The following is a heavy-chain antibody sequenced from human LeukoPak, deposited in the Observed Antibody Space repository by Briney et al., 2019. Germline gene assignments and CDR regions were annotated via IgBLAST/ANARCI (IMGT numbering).Heavy chain of an antibody. D-gene: IGHD3-10*01. CDR2: IIPIFGTA. CDR1: GGTFSSYA. V-gene: IGHV1-69*13. CDR3: AREGYGSGRQGLYYYYMDV. Sequence: GASVKVSCKASGGTFSSYAISWVRQAPGQGLEWRGGIIPIFGTANYAQKFQGRVTITADESTSTAYMELSSLRSEDTAVYYCAREGYGSGRQGLYYYYMDVWGKGTTVTVSS. J-gene: IGHJ6*03.